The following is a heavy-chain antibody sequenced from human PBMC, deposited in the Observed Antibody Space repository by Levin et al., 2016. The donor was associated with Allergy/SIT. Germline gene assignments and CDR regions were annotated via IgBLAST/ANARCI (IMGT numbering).Heavy chain of an antibody. D-gene: IGHD3-3*01. V-gene: IGHV3-74*01. Sequence: WIRQPPGKGLVWVSRINSDGSSTSYADSVKGRFTISRDNAKNTLYLQMNSLRAEDTAVYYCARDAYYDFWSGYYNWFDPWGQGTLVTVSS. CDR3: ARDAYYDFWSGYYNWFDP. CDR2: INSDGSST. J-gene: IGHJ5*02.